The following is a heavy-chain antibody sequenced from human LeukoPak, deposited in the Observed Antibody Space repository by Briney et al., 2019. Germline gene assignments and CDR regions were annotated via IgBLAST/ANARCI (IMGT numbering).Heavy chain of an antibody. V-gene: IGHV4-38-2*02. CDR1: GYSISSGYY. CDR3: ARVSSTNFYDNRGWFDP. J-gene: IGHJ5*02. CDR2: IYHSGNT. D-gene: IGHD3-22*01. Sequence: SETLSLTCTVSGYSISSGYYWGWIRQPPGKGLEWIGSIYHSGNTYSNPSLKSRVTISVDTSKNQFSLKLSSVTAADTAVYYCARVSSTNFYDNRGWFDPWGRGTLVTVSS.